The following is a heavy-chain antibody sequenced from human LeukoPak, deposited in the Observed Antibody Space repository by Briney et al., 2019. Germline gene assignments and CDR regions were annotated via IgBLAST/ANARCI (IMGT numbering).Heavy chain of an antibody. CDR3: ARSVYGFGYFDY. D-gene: IGHD3-10*01. V-gene: IGHV5-51*01. CDR1: GYSFTTYW. CDR2: IYPGDSDT. J-gene: IGHJ4*02. Sequence: GESLKISCKGSGYSFTTYWIGWVRQMPGKGLEWMGIIYPGDSDTRYSPSFQGQVTLAADKSISIAYLQWNSLKASDTAMYYCARSVYGFGYFDYWGQGTLVTVSS.